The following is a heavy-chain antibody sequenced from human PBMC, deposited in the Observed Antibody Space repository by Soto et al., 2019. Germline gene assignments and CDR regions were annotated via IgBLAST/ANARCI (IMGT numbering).Heavy chain of an antibody. CDR3: ARYLSDSANFDY. V-gene: IGHV1-8*01. Sequence: QVHLVQSGAEVKKPGASVKVSCKASGYTFMSYEINWVRQATGQGLEWMGWLKPNSGHTGYAQKFQGRVTMTRETSISTAYMELSGLRSEDTAVDYWARYLSDSANFDYWGQGTLVTVSS. CDR2: LKPNSGHT. J-gene: IGHJ4*02. D-gene: IGHD3-10*01. CDR1: GYTFMSYE.